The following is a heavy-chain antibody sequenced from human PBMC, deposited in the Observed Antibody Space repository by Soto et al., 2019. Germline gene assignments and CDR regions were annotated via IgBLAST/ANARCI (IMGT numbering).Heavy chain of an antibody. D-gene: IGHD5-18*01. J-gene: IGHJ6*02. CDR1: EFTFSSYA. CDR3: ARSRGYSYGFYGMDV. V-gene: IGHV3-30-3*01. CDR2: ISYDGSNK. Sequence: GGSLRLSCAASEFTFSSYAMHWVRQAPGKGLEWAAAISYDGSNKYYADSVKGRFTISRDNSKNTLYLQMNSLRAEDTAVYYCARSRGYSYGFYGMDVWGQATKVTVS.